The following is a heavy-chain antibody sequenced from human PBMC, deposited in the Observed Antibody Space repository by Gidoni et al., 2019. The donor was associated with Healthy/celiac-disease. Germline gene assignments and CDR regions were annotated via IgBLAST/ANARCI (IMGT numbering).Heavy chain of an antibody. CDR1: GGSISSRSYY. V-gene: IGHV4-39*01. Sequence: QLLLPESGPGLVKPSATLSPPFSVSGGSISSRSYYWGWIRQPPGKGLEWFGSIYYRGSTYYNPTLKSRVTISIDTSKNQFYLKLSSVTAADTAVYYCARRGSIQWLAFDDWGQGTLVTVSS. D-gene: IGHD6-19*01. CDR3: ARRGSIQWLAFDD. J-gene: IGHJ4*02. CDR2: IYYRGST.